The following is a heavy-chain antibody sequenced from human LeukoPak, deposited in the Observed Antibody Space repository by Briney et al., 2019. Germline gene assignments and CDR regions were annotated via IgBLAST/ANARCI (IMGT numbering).Heavy chain of an antibody. CDR2: ISHDGNNK. D-gene: IGHD6-19*01. CDR3: AKSGLSSGWYPFDN. J-gene: IGHJ4*02. CDR1: GFTFSSYG. V-gene: IGHV3-30*18. Sequence: PGGSLRLSCVASGFTFSSYGMHWVRQPPGKGLEWLAVISHDGNNKYYADSVRGRFTLSRDNSKNTLYLQANSLRTEDTAVYYCAKSGLSSGWYPFDNWGQGALVTVSS.